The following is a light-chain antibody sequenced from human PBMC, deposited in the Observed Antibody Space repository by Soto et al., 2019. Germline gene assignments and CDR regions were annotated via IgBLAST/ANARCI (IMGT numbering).Light chain of an antibody. Sequence: EIVLTQSPATLSLSPGERATLSCRASQSVSSYLAWYQQKPGQAPRLLIYDASNRATGIPARFSGSGSGTDFPLTISSLEPEAFAVYYCQRRSNWPPAFGQGTKLEIK. V-gene: IGKV3-11*01. CDR2: DAS. J-gene: IGKJ2*01. CDR3: QRRSNWPPA. CDR1: QSVSSY.